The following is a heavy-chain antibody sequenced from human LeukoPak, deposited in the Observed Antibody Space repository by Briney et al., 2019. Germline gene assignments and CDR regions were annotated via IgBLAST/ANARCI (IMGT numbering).Heavy chain of an antibody. Sequence: GGSLRLSCAASGFPFSSYAMHWVRQAPGKGLEWVAVISYDGSNKYYADSVKGRFTISRDNSKNTLYLQMNSLRAEDTAVCYCARGVVVAATIGPRDYWGQGTLVTVSS. CDR1: GFPFSSYA. J-gene: IGHJ4*02. CDR2: ISYDGSNK. V-gene: IGHV3-30*01. CDR3: ARGVVVAATIGPRDY. D-gene: IGHD2-15*01.